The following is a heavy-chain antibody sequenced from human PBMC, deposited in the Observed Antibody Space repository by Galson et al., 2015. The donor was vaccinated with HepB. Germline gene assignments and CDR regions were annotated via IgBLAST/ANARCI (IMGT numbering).Heavy chain of an antibody. D-gene: IGHD6-19*01. V-gene: IGHV1-18*01. CDR2: IYGFNGNT. CDR3: ARGGWYANAFDI. Sequence: SVKVSCKASGYIFTSSGISWVRQAPGKGLEWMGWIYGFNGNTNYVQRLQGRVTMTTDTSTTTAYMELRRLTSDDTAVYYCARGGWYANAFDIWGQGTMVTVSS. CDR1: GYIFTSSG. J-gene: IGHJ3*02.